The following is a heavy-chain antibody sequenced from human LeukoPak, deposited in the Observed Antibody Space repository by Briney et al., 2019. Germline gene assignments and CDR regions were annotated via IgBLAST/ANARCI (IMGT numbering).Heavy chain of an antibody. CDR2: INPNSGGT. V-gene: IGHV1-2*02. Sequence: ASVKVSCKASGYTFTGYYMHWVRQAPGQGLEWMGWINPNSGGTNYAQKFQGRVTMTRDTSISTAYMELSRLRSDDTAVYYCARSGGYCSSTSCQREVRDFDYWGQGTLVTVPS. J-gene: IGHJ4*02. D-gene: IGHD2-2*01. CDR1: GYTFTGYY. CDR3: ARSGGYCSSTSCQREVRDFDY.